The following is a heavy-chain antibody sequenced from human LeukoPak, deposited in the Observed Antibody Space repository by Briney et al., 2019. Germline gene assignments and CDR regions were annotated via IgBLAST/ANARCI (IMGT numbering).Heavy chain of an antibody. CDR1: GNYW. J-gene: IGHJ4*02. V-gene: IGHV3-23*01. Sequence: PGGSLRLSCAASGNYWMHWVRQAPGKGLEWVSTISGSGDSTYYADSVKGRFTISRDNSKNTLYLQMNSLTAEDTAVYYCAKDRRDSSGWFRADDYWGQGTLVTVSS. D-gene: IGHD6-19*01. CDR3: AKDRRDSSGWFRADDY. CDR2: ISGSGDST.